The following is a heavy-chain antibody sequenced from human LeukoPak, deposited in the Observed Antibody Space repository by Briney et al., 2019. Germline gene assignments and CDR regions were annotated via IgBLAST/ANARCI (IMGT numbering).Heavy chain of an antibody. V-gene: IGHV4-39*07. CDR3: ARGDSGSFSQFDC. Sequence: SETLSLTCTVSGGPMSNSPYYWGWIRQPPGKGLEWIGSFYYSGSTNYNPSLKSRVTISVDTSKNQFSLKLTSVTAADTAVYYCARGDSGSFSQFDCWGQGTLVTVSS. J-gene: IGHJ4*02. D-gene: IGHD1-26*01. CDR2: FYYSGST. CDR1: GGPMSNSPYY.